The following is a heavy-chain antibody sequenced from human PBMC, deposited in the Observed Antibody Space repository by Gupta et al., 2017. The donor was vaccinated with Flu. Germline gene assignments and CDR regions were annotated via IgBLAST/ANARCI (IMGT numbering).Heavy chain of an antibody. D-gene: IGHD3-10*01. CDR1: FIKCR. CDR3: ARYGFSFGLDL. Sequence: FIKCRSRWVRMDQGKGLGGVSYINGDGSEKNYVGSAKGRFTISRDNAEDSLFLYMTSLRAEDTAVYYCARYGFSFGLDLWGQGTTVTVSS. CDR2: INGDGSEK. J-gene: IGHJ6*02. V-gene: IGHV3-7*03.